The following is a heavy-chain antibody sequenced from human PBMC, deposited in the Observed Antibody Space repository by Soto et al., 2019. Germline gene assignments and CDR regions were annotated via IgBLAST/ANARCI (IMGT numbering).Heavy chain of an antibody. CDR1: GFSLSTSGVG. Sequence: GSGPTLVNPTQTLTLTCTFSGFSLSTSGVGVGWIRQPPGKALEWLALIYWDDDKRYSPSLKSRLTITKDTSKNQVVLTMTNMDPVDTATYYCAHMESVVRFLEWLSPAALPHHFDYWGQGTLVTVSS. V-gene: IGHV2-5*02. CDR2: IYWDDDK. J-gene: IGHJ4*02. D-gene: IGHD3-3*01. CDR3: AHMESVVRFLEWLSPAALPHHFDY.